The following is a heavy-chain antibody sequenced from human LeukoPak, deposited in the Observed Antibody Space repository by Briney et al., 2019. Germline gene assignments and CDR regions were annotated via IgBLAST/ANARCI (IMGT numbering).Heavy chain of an antibody. V-gene: IGHV3-23*01. CDR1: GFTLRSHA. CDR3: AKSRGGLRIHPVYFDY. D-gene: IGHD3-10*01. CDR2: LSGSGGVT. J-gene: IGHJ4*02. Sequence: GGSLPHPRSASGFTLRSHAMNWARPLPGRGLVWGGSLSGSGGVTEHAPYVKGRLTISRDNSKNTQYLQMNSLSAEDTAVYYCAKSRGGLRIHPVYFDYWGQGTLVTVSS.